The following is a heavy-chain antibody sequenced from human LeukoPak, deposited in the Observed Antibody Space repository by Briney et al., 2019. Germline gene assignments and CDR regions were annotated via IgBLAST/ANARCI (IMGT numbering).Heavy chain of an antibody. CDR1: GYTFTGYY. J-gene: IGHJ3*02. CDR3: ARGACYYDSSGYLLGRAFDI. V-gene: IGHV1-2*02. CDR2: INPNSGGT. Sequence: GASVKVSCKASGYTFTGYYTHWVRQAPGQGLEWMGWINPNSGGTNYAQKFQGRVTMTRDTSISTAYMELSRLRSDDTAVYYCARGACYYDSSGYLLGRAFDIWGQGTMVTVSS. D-gene: IGHD3-22*01.